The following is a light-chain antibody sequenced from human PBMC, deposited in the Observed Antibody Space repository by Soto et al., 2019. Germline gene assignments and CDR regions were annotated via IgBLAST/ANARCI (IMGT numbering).Light chain of an antibody. CDR3: CSYTTSNTRQIV. CDR1: SRDVGGYNY. CDR2: DVT. J-gene: IGLJ1*01. V-gene: IGLV2-14*01. Sequence: QSALTQPASVSGSPGQSITISCTGTSRDVGGYNYVSWYQQQPGKAPKFMIYDVTTRPSGVSNRFSGSKSGNTASLTISGLQAEDEADYYCCSYTTSNTRQIVFGTGTKLTVL.